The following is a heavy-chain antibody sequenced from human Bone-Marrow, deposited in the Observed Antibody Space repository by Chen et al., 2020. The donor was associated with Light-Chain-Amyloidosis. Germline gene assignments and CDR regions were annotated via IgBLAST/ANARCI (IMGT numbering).Heavy chain of an antibody. V-gene: IGHV3-33*01. Sequence: QVQLVESGGGVVQPGRSLRLSCAASGFPFSSYGMHWVRQAPGKGLEWVAVIWYDGSNKYYADSVKGRFTISRDNSKNTLYLQMNSLRAEDTAVYYCARDYGGADFDYWGQGTLVTVSS. CDR2: IWYDGSNK. CDR3: ARDYGGADFDY. D-gene: IGHD3-16*01. J-gene: IGHJ4*02. CDR1: GFPFSSYG.